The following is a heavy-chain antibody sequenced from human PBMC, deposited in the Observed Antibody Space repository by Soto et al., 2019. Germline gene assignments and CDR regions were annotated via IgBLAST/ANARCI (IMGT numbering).Heavy chain of an antibody. Sequence: SGPTLVNPTETLTLTCTVSGFSLSNARMGVSWIRQPPGKALEWLAHIFSNDEKSYSTSLKSRLTISKDTSKSQVVLTMTNMDPVDTATYYCARGYYYDSSGFLYYYYGMDVWGQGTTVTVSS. CDR3: ARGYYYDSSGFLYYYYGMDV. D-gene: IGHD3-22*01. J-gene: IGHJ6*02. CDR2: IFSNDEK. CDR1: GFSLSNARMG. V-gene: IGHV2-26*01.